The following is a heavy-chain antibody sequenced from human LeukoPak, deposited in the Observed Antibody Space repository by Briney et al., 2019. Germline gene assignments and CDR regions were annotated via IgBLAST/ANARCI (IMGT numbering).Heavy chain of an antibody. CDR1: GFTVSNNY. CDR2: LYSGGST. D-gene: IGHD3-22*01. J-gene: IGHJ4*02. Sequence: GGSLRLSCAASGFTVSNNYMSWVRQAPGKGLEWVSVLYSGGSTYYAASVKGRFTISRDNAKNSLYLQMNSLRAEDTAVYYCARYYYDSSGYYGGLDYWGQGTLVTVSS. V-gene: IGHV3-66*01. CDR3: ARYYYDSSGYYGGLDY.